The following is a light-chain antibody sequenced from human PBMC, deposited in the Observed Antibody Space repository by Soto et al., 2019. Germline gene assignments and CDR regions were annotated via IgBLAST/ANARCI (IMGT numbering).Light chain of an antibody. J-gene: IGLJ1*01. CDR2: EVN. Sequence: QSVLTQPASVSGSPGQSITISCTGTSSDFGNYNLVSWYQQHPGKVPKLILFEVNKRPSGVSGRFSGSKSGNTASLTISGLQAEDEADYHCCSFTSSSTLYVFGTGTKVTVL. CDR3: CSFTSSSTLYV. CDR1: SSDFGNYNL. V-gene: IGLV2-14*02.